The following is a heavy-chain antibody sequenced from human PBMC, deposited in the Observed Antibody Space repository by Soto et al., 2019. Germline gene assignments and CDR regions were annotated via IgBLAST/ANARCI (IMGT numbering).Heavy chain of an antibody. Sequence: ASVKVSCKASGYTFTSYYMHWVRQAPGQGLEWMGIINPSGGSTSYAQKFQGRVTMTRDTSTSTVYMELSSLRAEETAVYYCARDRRSSYSSAWYYFDYWGQGTLVTVSS. D-gene: IGHD6-19*01. CDR1: GYTFTSYY. CDR3: ARDRRSSYSSAWYYFDY. J-gene: IGHJ4*02. CDR2: INPSGGST. V-gene: IGHV1-46*01.